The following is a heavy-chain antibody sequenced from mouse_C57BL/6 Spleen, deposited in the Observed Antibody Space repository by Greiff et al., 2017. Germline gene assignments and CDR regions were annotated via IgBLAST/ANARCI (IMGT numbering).Heavy chain of an antibody. CDR3: ARDGTGPYYFDY. CDR2: ISDGGSYT. Sequence: DVKLVESGGGLVKPGGSLKLSCAASGFTFSSYAMSWVRQTPEKRLEWVATISDGGSYTYYPDNVKGRFTISRDNAKNNRYLQMSHLKSEDTAMYYCARDGTGPYYFDYWGQGTTLTVSS. D-gene: IGHD4-1*01. CDR1: GFTFSSYA. V-gene: IGHV5-4*01. J-gene: IGHJ2*01.